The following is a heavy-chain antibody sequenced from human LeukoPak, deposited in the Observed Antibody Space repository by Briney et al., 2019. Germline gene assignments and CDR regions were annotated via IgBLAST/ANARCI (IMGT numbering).Heavy chain of an antibody. Sequence: SETLSLTCAVSGGSISSYYWSWIRQPPGKGLEWIGYIYYSGNTNYNPSLKSRVTISVDTSKNQFSLKLTSVTAADSAVYYCAKDAYNYGWFDPWGQGTLVTVSS. CDR2: IYYSGNT. D-gene: IGHD5-24*01. V-gene: IGHV4-59*12. J-gene: IGHJ5*02. CDR3: AKDAYNYGWFDP. CDR1: GGSISSYY.